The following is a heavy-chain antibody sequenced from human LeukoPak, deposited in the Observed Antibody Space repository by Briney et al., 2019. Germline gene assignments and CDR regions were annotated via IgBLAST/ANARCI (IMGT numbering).Heavy chain of an antibody. J-gene: IGHJ6*03. CDR1: GFTFSSYA. D-gene: IGHD3-10*01. CDR2: ISSNGGST. Sequence: GGSLRLSCAASGFTFSSYAMHWVRQTPGKGLEYVSAISSNGGSTYYANSVKGRFTISRDNAKNSLYLQMNSLRAEDTAVYYCARERYYGSGRWYYYMDVWGKGTTVTVSS. CDR3: ARERYYGSGRWYYYMDV. V-gene: IGHV3-64*01.